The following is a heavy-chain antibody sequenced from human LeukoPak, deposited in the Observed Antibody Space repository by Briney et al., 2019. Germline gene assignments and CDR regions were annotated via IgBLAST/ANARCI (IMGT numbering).Heavy chain of an antibody. Sequence: GGSLRLSCAASGFTFSSYWMSWVRQAPGKGLEWVAHIKQDGSEKHYVDSVKGRFTIYRDNAKNSLYLQMNSLRAEDTAVYYCARLREIPVFGVVTKSTSYFDYWGQGTLVTVSS. J-gene: IGHJ4*02. CDR3: ARLREIPVFGVVTKSTSYFDY. CDR2: IKQDGSEK. CDR1: GFTFSSYW. V-gene: IGHV3-7*01. D-gene: IGHD3-3*01.